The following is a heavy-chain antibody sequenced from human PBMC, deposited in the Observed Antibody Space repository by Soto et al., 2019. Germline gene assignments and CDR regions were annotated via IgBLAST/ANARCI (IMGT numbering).Heavy chain of an antibody. V-gene: IGHV4-39*01. D-gene: IGHD3-3*01. Sequence: SETLSLTCTVSGGSISSSSYYWGWIRQPPGKGLEWIGSIYYSGSTYYNPSLKSRVTISVDTSKNQFSLKLSSVTAADTAVYYCARLGGLDDFWSGYGTRHFEYWGQGTMVTVSS. CDR3: ARLGGLDDFWSGYGTRHFEY. CDR1: GGSISSSSYY. CDR2: IYYSGST. J-gene: IGHJ4*03.